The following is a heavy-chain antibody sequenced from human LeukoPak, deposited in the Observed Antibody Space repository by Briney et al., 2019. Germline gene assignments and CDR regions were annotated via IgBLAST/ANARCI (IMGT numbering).Heavy chain of an antibody. CDR3: ARDLGLYYYDSSGYYHFDY. V-gene: IGHV1-18*01. D-gene: IGHD3-22*01. CDR1: GYTFTSYG. J-gene: IGHJ4*02. Sequence: APVKVSCKASGYTFTSYGISWVRQAPGQGLEWMGWISAYNGNTNYAQKLQGRVTMTTDTSTSTAYMELRSLRSDDTAVYYCARDLGLYYYDSSGYYHFDYWGQGTLVTVSS. CDR2: ISAYNGNT.